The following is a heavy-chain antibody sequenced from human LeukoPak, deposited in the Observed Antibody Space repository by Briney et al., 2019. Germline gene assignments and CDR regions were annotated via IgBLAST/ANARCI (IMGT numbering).Heavy chain of an antibody. CDR3: ARSNTSSSGFDY. D-gene: IGHD2-2*01. V-gene: IGHV4-39*01. Sequence: SETLSLTCTVSGGSIMSNGYYWGWIRQPPGKGLEWIVSSYNTETTYYNPSLKRRVTLSVDTFNNQFSLRLNPMTAADATVYYCARSNTSSSGFDYWGQGILVTVSS. J-gene: IGHJ4*02. CDR2: SYNTETT. CDR1: GGSIMSNGYY.